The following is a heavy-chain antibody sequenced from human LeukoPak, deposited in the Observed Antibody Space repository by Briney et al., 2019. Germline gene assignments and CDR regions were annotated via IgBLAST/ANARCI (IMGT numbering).Heavy chain of an antibody. CDR1: GGSISSGDYY. CDR2: IYYSGST. Sequence: SQTLSLTCTVSGGSISSGDYYWSWIRQPPGKGLEWIGYIYYSGSTYYNPSLKSRVTISVDTSKNQFSLKLSSVTAADTAVYYGARGPPATVTRPNRGYNWFDPWGQGTLVTVSS. V-gene: IGHV4-30-4*08. CDR3: ARGPPATVTRPNRGYNWFDP. D-gene: IGHD4-11*01. J-gene: IGHJ5*02.